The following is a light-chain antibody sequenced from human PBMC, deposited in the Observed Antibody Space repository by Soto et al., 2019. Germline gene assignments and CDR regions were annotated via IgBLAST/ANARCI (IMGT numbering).Light chain of an antibody. J-gene: IGLJ2*01. Sequence: QSVLTQPPSASGTPGQRVTISCSGSSSNIGSNTVNWYQHLPGTAPKLLIYNNNQRPSGVPDRFSGSKSGTSASLAISGLQSEDEADYYCAAWDDSLNGRVFGGGTKLTVL. CDR3: AAWDDSLNGRV. CDR1: SSNIGSNT. CDR2: NNN. V-gene: IGLV1-44*01.